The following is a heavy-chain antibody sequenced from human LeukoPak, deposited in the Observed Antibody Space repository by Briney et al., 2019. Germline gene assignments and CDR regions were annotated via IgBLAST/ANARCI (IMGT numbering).Heavy chain of an antibody. J-gene: IGHJ5*02. Sequence: GGALRLSCAASGFTFSSYAMHWGRQAPGKGLEWVAVITYDGSNKYYADSVKGRFTISRDNSKNTLYLQMNSLRAEDPAVYYCARDRRYGSGSYYMVFDWFDPWGQGTLVTVSS. CDR1: GFTFSSYA. CDR2: ITYDGSNK. D-gene: IGHD3-10*01. CDR3: ARDRRYGSGSYYMVFDWFDP. V-gene: IGHV3-30*04.